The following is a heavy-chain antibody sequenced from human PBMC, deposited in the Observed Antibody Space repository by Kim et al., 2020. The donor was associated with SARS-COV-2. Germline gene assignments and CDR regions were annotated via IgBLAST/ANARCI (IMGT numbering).Heavy chain of an antibody. CDR2: IWYDGSNK. D-gene: IGHD2-2*01. CDR1: GFTFSSYG. V-gene: IGHV3-33*06. Sequence: GGSLRLSCAASGFTFSSYGMHWVRQAPGKGLEWVAVIWYDGSNKYYADSVKGRFTISRDNSKNTLYLQMNSLRAEDTAVYYCAKGPAAPYYYYYGMDVWGQGTTVTVSS. CDR3: AKGPAAPYYYYYGMDV. J-gene: IGHJ6*02.